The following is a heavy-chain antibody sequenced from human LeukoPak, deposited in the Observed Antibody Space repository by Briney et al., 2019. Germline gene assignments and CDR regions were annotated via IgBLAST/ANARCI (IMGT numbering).Heavy chain of an antibody. D-gene: IGHD3-9*01. CDR2: INAGNGNT. V-gene: IGHV1-3*01. Sequence: ASVKFSCKASGYTFTSYAMHWVRQAPGQRLEWMGWINAGNGNTKYSQKFQGRVTITRDTSASTAYMELSSLRSEDTAVYYCARDGDDILTGYYSLGGYYFDYWGQGTLVTVSS. CDR3: ARDGDDILTGYYSLGGYYFDY. J-gene: IGHJ4*02. CDR1: GYTFTSYA.